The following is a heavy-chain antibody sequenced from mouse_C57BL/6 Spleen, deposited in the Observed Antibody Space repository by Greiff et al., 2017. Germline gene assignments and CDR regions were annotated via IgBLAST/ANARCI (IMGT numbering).Heavy chain of an antibody. CDR3: ATFGTTVVAPFDD. D-gene: IGHD1-1*01. CDR2: IYPSDSET. J-gene: IGHJ2*01. CDR1: GYTFTSYW. V-gene: IGHV1-61*01. Sequence: QVQLQQPGAELVRPGSSVKLSCKASGYTFTSYWMDWVKQRPGQGLEWIGNIYPSDSETHYNQKFKDKATLPVDKSSSTAYMQLSSLTSEDSEVYYCATFGTTVVAPFDDWGQGTTLTVSS.